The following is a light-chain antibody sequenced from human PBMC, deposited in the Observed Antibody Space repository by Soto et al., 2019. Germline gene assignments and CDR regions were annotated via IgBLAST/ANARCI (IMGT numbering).Light chain of an antibody. CDR1: QSVRSN. Sequence: EIVMTQSPATLSVSPGERATLSCRASQSVRSNLAWYQQKPGQAPRLVIHDASTRATGIPARFSGSGSGTDFTLTINSLQSEDFAVYYCQQYHKWPPLTFGGGTKVEIK. J-gene: IGKJ4*01. V-gene: IGKV3D-15*01. CDR3: QQYHKWPPLT. CDR2: DAS.